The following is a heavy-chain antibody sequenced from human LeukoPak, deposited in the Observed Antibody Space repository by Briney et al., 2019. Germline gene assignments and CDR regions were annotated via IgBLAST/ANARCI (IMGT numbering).Heavy chain of an antibody. D-gene: IGHD5-12*01. CDR2: SGSGGTT. V-gene: IGHV3-23*01. Sequence: PGGSLRLSCAASGFSFNTYGMTWVRQAPGKGLEWVSGSGSGGTTYFADSVKGRFTISRDNSKNTLYLQMSSLRAEDTAVYYCAKDLGTGYALDYWGQGTLVTVSS. CDR1: GFSFNTYG. J-gene: IGHJ4*02. CDR3: AKDLGTGYALDY.